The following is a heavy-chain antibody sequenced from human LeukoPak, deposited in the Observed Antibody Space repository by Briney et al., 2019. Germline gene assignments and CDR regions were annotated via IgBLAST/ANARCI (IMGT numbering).Heavy chain of an antibody. CDR3: AGGVPYVY. CDR2: IWYDGSNK. V-gene: IGHV3-33*01. D-gene: IGHD3-10*02. CDR1: GFTFTTYG. Sequence: GGSLRLSCAASGFTFTTYGMHWVRQAPGKGLEWVAIIWYDGSNKYYADSVRGRFSISRDNSKNTLYLQMNSLRVEDTAMYYCAGGVPYVYWGQGTLVTVSS. J-gene: IGHJ4*02.